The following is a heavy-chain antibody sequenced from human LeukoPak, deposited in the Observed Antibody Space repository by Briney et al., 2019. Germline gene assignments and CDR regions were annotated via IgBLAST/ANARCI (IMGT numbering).Heavy chain of an antibody. Sequence: SQTLSLTCTVSGGSISSGGYYWSWIRQHPGKGLEWIGYIYYSGSTYYNPSLKSRVTISVDTSKNRFSLKLSSVTAADTAVYYCARDQGLGGYSYGSRVYNWFDPWGQGTLVTVSS. J-gene: IGHJ5*02. V-gene: IGHV4-31*03. CDR3: ARDQGLGGYSYGSRVYNWFDP. CDR1: GGSISSGGYY. D-gene: IGHD5-18*01. CDR2: IYYSGST.